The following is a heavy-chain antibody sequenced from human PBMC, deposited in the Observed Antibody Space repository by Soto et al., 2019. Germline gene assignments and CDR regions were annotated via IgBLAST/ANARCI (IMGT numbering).Heavy chain of an antibody. J-gene: IGHJ3*02. CDR1: GYSFTSYW. CDR2: IYPGDSDT. Sequence: GESLKISCKGSGYSFTSYWIGWVRQMPGKGLEWMGIIYPGDSDTRYSPSFQGQVTISADKSISTAYLQWSSLKASDTAMYYCARSCSGGSCYLNSDAFDSWGQGTMVTVSS. V-gene: IGHV5-51*01. D-gene: IGHD2-15*01. CDR3: ARSCSGGSCYLNSDAFDS.